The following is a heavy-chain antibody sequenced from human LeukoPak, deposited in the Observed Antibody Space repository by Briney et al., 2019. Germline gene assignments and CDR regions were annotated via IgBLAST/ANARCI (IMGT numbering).Heavy chain of an antibody. CDR1: GFTFISYG. J-gene: IGHJ6*04. D-gene: IGHD2-8*01. V-gene: IGHV3-23*01. CDR2: ITGSGGST. CDR3: AKTFQWYYMDV. Sequence: PGGSLRLSCAASGFTFISYGMSWVRQAPGKGLEWVSGITGSGGSTYYADSVKGRFTISRDNSKNTLYLQMNSLRAEDTAVYYCAKTFQWYYMDVWGKGTTVTISS.